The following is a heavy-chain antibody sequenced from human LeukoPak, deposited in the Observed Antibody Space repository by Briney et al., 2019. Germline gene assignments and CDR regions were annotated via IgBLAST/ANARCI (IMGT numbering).Heavy chain of an antibody. V-gene: IGHV4-34*01. CDR1: GGSISSYY. J-gene: IGHJ6*03. D-gene: IGHD6-13*01. CDR3: ARGHSSSWSYYYYYMDV. Sequence: SETLSLTCTVSGGSISSYYWSWIRQPPGKGLEWIGEINHSGSTNYNPSLKSRVTISVDTSKNQFSLKLSSVTAADTAVYYCARGHSSSWSYYYYYMDVWGKGTTVTVSS. CDR2: INHSGST.